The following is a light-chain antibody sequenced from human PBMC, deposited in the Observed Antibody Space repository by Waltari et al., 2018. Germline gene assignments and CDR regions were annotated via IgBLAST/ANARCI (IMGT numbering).Light chain of an antibody. CDR3: QHYVRLPAT. CDR1: QSVGRS. Sequence: EIVLTQSPGTLSLSPGERANLPCRASQSVGRSLAWYQQKRGQAPRLLIYGASSRATGIPDRFSGSGSGTDFSLTISRLEPEDFAVYYCQHYVRLPATFGQGTDVEIK. J-gene: IGKJ1*01. V-gene: IGKV3-20*01. CDR2: GAS.